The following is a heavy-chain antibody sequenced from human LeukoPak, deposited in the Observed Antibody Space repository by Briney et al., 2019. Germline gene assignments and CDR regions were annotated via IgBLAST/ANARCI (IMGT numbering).Heavy chain of an antibody. CDR3: ARLREIPVFGVVTKSTSYFDY. D-gene: IGHD3-3*01. CDR2: IKQDGSEK. CDR1: GFTFSSYW. V-gene: IGHV3-7*01. Sequence: GGSLRLSCAASGFTFSSYWMSWVRQAPGKGLEWVANIKQDGSEKYYVDSVKGRFTISRDNAKNSLYLQMNSLRAEDTAVYYCARLREIPVFGVVTKSTSYFDYWGQGTLVAVSS. J-gene: IGHJ4*02.